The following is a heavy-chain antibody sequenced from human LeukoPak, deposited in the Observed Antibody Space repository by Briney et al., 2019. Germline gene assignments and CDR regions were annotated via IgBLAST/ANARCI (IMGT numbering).Heavy chain of an antibody. Sequence: SVKVSCKASGGTFSSHEISWVRQAPGQGLEWMGGIIPIFGTANYAQKFQGRVTITADESTSTAYMELSSLRSEDTAVYYCASRECSGGSCYSGKFDYWGQGTLVTVSS. J-gene: IGHJ4*02. V-gene: IGHV1-69*13. CDR3: ASRECSGGSCYSGKFDY. CDR2: IIPIFGTA. D-gene: IGHD2-15*01. CDR1: GGTFSSHE.